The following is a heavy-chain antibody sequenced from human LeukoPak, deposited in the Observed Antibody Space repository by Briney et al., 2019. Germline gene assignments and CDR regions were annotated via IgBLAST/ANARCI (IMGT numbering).Heavy chain of an antibody. J-gene: IGHJ6*03. CDR2: IYYSGST. CDR1: DVSMGTYY. V-gene: IGHV4-59*12. Sequence: SETLSLTCSVSDVSMGTYYWGWIRQPPGKRLEWIGYIYYSGSTTYNPSLKSRVTVSVDTSKNQFSLKLSSVTAADTAVYYCARYMNPRFGVVITTNYYYYYMDVWGKGTTVTVSS. D-gene: IGHD3-3*01. CDR3: ARYMNPRFGVVITTNYYYYYMDV.